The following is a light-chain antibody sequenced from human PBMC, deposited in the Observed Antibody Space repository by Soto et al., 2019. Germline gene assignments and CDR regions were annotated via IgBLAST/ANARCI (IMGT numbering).Light chain of an antibody. J-gene: IGKJ1*01. CDR3: QQTYNPPRT. CDR1: ETIARY. V-gene: IGKV1-39*01. CDR2: AAS. Sequence: DIQLTQSPSSLSASVGDRVTITCRASETIARYLNWYQQKPGKAPNLLIYAASTLKSGFPSRFSGTGSGTDFTLTISRLQPEDFATYYCQQTYNPPRTFGQVTKVESK.